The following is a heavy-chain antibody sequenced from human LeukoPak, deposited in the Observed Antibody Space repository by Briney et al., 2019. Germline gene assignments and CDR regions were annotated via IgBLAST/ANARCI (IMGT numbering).Heavy chain of an antibody. Sequence: SVKVSCKASGGTFSSYAISCVRQAPGQGRGWMGGIIPIFCTANYAQKFQGRVTITADESASTANMELSSLRSEDTAVYYCARGPIVVVIPNYYYYMDVWGKGTTVTVSS. V-gene: IGHV1-69*01. CDR2: IIPIFCTA. J-gene: IGHJ6*03. D-gene: IGHD3-22*01. CDR3: ARGPIVVVIPNYYYYMDV. CDR1: GGTFSSYA.